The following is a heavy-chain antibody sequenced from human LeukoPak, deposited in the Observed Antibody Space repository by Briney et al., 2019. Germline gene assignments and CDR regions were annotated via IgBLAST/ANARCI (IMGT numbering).Heavy chain of an antibody. CDR3: ARWPLNYGDYWDD. D-gene: IGHD4-17*01. V-gene: IGHV4-39*07. Sequence: SETLSLTCTVSGGSISSSSYYWGWIRQPPGKGLEWIGSIYYSGSTYYNPSLKSRVTISVDTSKNQFSLKLSSVTAADTAVYYCARWPLNYGDYWDDWGQGTLVTVSS. CDR1: GGSISSSSYY. J-gene: IGHJ4*02. CDR2: IYYSGST.